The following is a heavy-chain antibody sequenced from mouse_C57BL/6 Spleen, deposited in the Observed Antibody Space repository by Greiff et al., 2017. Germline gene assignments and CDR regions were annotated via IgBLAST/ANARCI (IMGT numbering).Heavy chain of an antibody. CDR2: IYPSDSET. J-gene: IGHJ4*01. CDR3: ARRRAGRVYAMDY. CDR1: GYTFTSYW. D-gene: IGHD3-1*01. Sequence: QVQLQQPGAELVRPGSSVKLSCKASGYTFTSYWMDWVKQRPGQGLEWIGNIYPSDSETHYNQKFKDKATLTVDKSSSTAYMQLSSLTSEDSAVDYWARRRAGRVYAMDYWGQGTSVTVSS. V-gene: IGHV1-61*01.